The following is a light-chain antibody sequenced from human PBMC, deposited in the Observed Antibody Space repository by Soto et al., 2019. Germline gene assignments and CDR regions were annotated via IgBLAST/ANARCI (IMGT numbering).Light chain of an antibody. CDR2: YDS. J-gene: IGLJ2*01. CDR1: SIGSKS. V-gene: IGLV3-21*01. Sequence: SYELTRPPSVSVAPGKTATITCGGNSIGSKSVHWYQQMPGQAPVLVISYDSDRPSGIPERFSGSNSGNTATLTISRVEPGDEADYYCQVWETSSGHQAIFGAGTKLTVL. CDR3: QVWETSSGHQAI.